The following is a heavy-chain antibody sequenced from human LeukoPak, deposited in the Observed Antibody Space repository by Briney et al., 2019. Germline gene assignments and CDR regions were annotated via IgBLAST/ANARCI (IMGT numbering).Heavy chain of an antibody. D-gene: IGHD3-22*01. CDR3: AKDHESDGYPCLDH. Sequence: GGSLRLSCAASGFTVSSNYMTWVRQAPGKGLEWVSTISASGPYYADAVRGRFTISRDNSRNTLSLQMDSLRAEDTAVYYCAKDHESDGYPCLDHWGLGTLVTVSS. J-gene: IGHJ4*02. CDR2: ISASGP. V-gene: IGHV3-53*01. CDR1: GFTVSSNY.